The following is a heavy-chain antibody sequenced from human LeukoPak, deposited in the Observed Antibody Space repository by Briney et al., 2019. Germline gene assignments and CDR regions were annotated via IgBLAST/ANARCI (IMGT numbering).Heavy chain of an antibody. Sequence: GGSLRLSCAASGFTFSSYWMSWVRQAPGKGLEWVANIKQDGSEKYYVDSVKGRFTISRDNAKNSLYLHMGSLRAEDTAVYYCARENPYSSSSPMWYWGQGTLVTVSS. D-gene: IGHD6-6*01. CDR1: GFTFSSYW. CDR3: ARENPYSSSSPMWY. CDR2: IKQDGSEK. V-gene: IGHV3-7*01. J-gene: IGHJ4*02.